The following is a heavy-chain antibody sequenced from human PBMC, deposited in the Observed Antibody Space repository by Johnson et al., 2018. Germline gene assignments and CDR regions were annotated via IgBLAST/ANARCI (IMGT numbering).Heavy chain of an antibody. CDR3: VKVANPYDSGTYGNS. J-gene: IGHJ5*02. CDR1: GFTFGHYD. CDR2: ISWNSDIV. V-gene: IGHV3-9*01. D-gene: IGHD3/OR15-3a*01. Sequence: VQLVQSGGGLIQPGRSLRLSCAASGFTFGHYDMHLVRPAPGKGLEWVSGISWNSDIVDYADSVKGRFTTSRDNAKDSLYLQMNRLRPEDTAFYYCVKVANPYDSGTYGNSWGQGTLVSVSS.